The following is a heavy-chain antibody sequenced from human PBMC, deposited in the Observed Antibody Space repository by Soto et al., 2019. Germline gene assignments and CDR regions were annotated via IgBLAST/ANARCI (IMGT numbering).Heavy chain of an antibody. CDR3: AGDRGSYALDY. CDR1: GYTFTSYG. Sequence: QVQLVQSGAEVKKPGASVKVSCKASGYTFTSYGISWVRQAPGQGLEWMGWISAYNGNTNYAQKLQGRVTMTTDTSTSTAHMEAGSLGSDDTAVYYCAGDRGSYALDYWGQGTLVTVSS. J-gene: IGHJ4*02. CDR2: ISAYNGNT. V-gene: IGHV1-18*01. D-gene: IGHD1-26*01.